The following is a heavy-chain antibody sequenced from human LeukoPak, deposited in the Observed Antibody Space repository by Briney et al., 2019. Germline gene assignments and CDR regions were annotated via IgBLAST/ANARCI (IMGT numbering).Heavy chain of an antibody. V-gene: IGHV3-7*01. CDR1: EFTLSYFW. CDR2: IKHDGSGM. CDR3: ARVEFGEYNYYFDS. Sequence: GGSLGLSCTTSEFTLSYFWMSWVRQAPGKGLEWVANIKHDGSGMSYVDSVKGRFIISRDNAKDSLYLQMNSLRAEDTAIYYCARVEFGEYNYYFDSWGQGTLVTV. J-gene: IGHJ4*02. D-gene: IGHD3-10*01.